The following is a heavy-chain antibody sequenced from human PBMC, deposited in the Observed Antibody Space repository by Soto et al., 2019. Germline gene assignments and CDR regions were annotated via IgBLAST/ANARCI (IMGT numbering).Heavy chain of an antibody. Sequence: GGSLRLSCAASGFTFSSYGMHWVRQAPGKGLEWVAVIWYDGSSKYYADSVKGRFTISRDNSKNTLYLQMNSLRAEDTAVYYCARDGDDYGDYATQNYGMDVWGQGTTVTVSS. CDR1: GFTFSSYG. V-gene: IGHV3-33*01. J-gene: IGHJ6*02. CDR3: ARDGDDYGDYATQNYGMDV. CDR2: IWYDGSSK. D-gene: IGHD4-17*01.